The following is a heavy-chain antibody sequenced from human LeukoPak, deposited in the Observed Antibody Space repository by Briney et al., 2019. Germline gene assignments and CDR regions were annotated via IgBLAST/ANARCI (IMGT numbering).Heavy chain of an antibody. CDR3: ARNVGSGLDY. CDR2: INPSGGST. CDR1: GYTFTTYY. J-gene: IGHJ4*02. Sequence: ASVKVSCKASGYTFTTYYMHWVRQAPGQGLEWMGFINPSGGSTSYAQKFQGRVTMTRDTSTSTVYMELSSRSCEDTAVRYCARNVGSGLDYWGQGTLVIVSS. D-gene: IGHD3-10*01. V-gene: IGHV1-46*03.